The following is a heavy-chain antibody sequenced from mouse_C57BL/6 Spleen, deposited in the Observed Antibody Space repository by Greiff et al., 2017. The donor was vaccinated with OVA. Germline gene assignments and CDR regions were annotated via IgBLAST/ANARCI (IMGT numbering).Heavy chain of an antibody. Sequence: VQLQQSGPELVKPGASVKISCKASGYTFTDYYMNWVKQSHGKSLEWIGDINPNNGGTSYNQKFKGKATLTVDKSSSTAYMELRSLTSEDSAVYYCARELEGGAMDYWGQGTSVTVSS. CDR3: ARELEGGAMDY. J-gene: IGHJ4*01. CDR1: GYTFTDYY. V-gene: IGHV1-26*01. CDR2: INPNNGGT.